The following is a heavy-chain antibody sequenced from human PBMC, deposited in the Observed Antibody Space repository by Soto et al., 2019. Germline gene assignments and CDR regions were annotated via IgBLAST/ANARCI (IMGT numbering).Heavy chain of an antibody. CDR3: AKERQATTVTLPDY. J-gene: IGHJ4*02. CDR2: ISGSGIST. CDR1: GFTFSSYA. V-gene: IGHV3-23*01. Sequence: EVQLLESGVGLVQPGGSLRLSCAASGFTFSSYAMNWVRQAPGKGLDWVSTISGSGISTYYADSVKGRFTISRDNSKNTLYLQMNSLRAEDTAVYYCAKERQATTVTLPDYWGQGTLVTVSS. D-gene: IGHD4-17*01.